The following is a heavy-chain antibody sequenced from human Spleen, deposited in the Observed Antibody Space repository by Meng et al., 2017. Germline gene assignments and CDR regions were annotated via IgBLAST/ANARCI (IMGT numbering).Heavy chain of an antibody. V-gene: IGHV1-69*05. CDR1: VGIFSNYV. Sequence: SVKVSCKAPVGIFSNYVIGWVRQAPGQGLEGMGGINAVFGTTNYAQKFQGRVTITTDESTSTVYMEMTRLTSDDTAVYYCARDEDISATGKLFVDYWGQGTLVTVSS. CDR3: ARDEDISATGKLFVDY. CDR2: INAVFGTT. D-gene: IGHD6-25*01. J-gene: IGHJ4*02.